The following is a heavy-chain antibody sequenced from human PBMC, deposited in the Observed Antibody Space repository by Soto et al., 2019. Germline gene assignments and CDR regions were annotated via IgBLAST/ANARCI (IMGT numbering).Heavy chain of an antibody. CDR3: ARGRRDSAGTYDS. CDR2: ISSSGNTI. J-gene: IGHJ5*01. D-gene: IGHD6-19*01. CDR1: GFTFSDYY. V-gene: IGHV3-11*01. Sequence: PGGSLRLSCTGSGFTFSDYYMNWFRQAPGKGLEWVSYISSSGNTIYYADSARGRFTISRDNAKNSLFLQMSSLRADDTAFYYCARGRRDSAGTYDSWGQGALVTVSS.